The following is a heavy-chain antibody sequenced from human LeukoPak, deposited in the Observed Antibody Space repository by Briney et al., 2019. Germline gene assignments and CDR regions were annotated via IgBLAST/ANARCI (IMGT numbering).Heavy chain of an antibody. CDR3: AKGSVGNADFAS. V-gene: IGHV3-23*01. Sequence: GGSLRLSCAASGFTFSSFSMTWVRQAPGKGLEWVSSIIVSGTTYYADSVKGRFTISRDSFRGTLFLQMDSLRAEDTAVYFCAKGSVGNADFASWGQGAPVTVSS. CDR2: IIVSGTT. CDR1: GFTFSSFS. D-gene: IGHD6-25*01. J-gene: IGHJ4*02.